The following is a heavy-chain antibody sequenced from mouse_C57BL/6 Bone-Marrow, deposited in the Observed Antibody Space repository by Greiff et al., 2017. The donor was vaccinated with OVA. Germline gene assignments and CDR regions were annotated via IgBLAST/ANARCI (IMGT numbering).Heavy chain of an antibody. J-gene: IGHJ4*01. CDR2: INPGSGGT. D-gene: IGHD1-1*01. V-gene: IGHV1-54*01. Sequence: VQLQQSGAELVRPGTSVKVSCKASGYAFTNYLIVWVKQRPGQGLEWIGVINPGSGGTNYNEKFKGKATLTADKSSSTAYMQLSSLTSEDSAVYFCAREFLRYAMDYWGQGTSVTVSS. CDR1: GYAFTNYL. CDR3: AREFLRYAMDY.